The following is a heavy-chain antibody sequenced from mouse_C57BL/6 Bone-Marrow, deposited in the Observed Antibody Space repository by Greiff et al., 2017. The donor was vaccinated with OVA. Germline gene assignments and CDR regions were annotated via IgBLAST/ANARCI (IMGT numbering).Heavy chain of an antibody. Sequence: VQLQQSGAELARPGASVKLSCKASGYTFTSYGISWVKQRTGQGLEWIGEIYPRSGNTYYNEKFKGKATLTADKSSSTAYMELRSLTSEDSAVYFCARWGYGSRDYAMDYWGQGTSVTVSA. CDR2: IYPRSGNT. V-gene: IGHV1-81*01. J-gene: IGHJ4*01. CDR1: GYTFTSYG. CDR3: ARWGYGSRDYAMDY. D-gene: IGHD1-1*01.